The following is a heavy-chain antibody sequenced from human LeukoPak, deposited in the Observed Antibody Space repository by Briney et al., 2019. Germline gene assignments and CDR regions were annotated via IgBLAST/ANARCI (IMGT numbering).Heavy chain of an antibody. CDR1: GYSISSGYY. CDR3: AREYYYGSVKEFDY. CDR2: IYHSGST. V-gene: IGHV4-38-2*02. Sequence: KSSETLSLTCTVSGYSISSGYYWGWIRQPPGKGLECIWSIYHSGSTYYNPSLKSRVTISVDTSKNQFSLKLSSVTAADTAVYYCAREYYYGSVKEFDYWGQGTLVTVSS. D-gene: IGHD3-10*01. J-gene: IGHJ4*02.